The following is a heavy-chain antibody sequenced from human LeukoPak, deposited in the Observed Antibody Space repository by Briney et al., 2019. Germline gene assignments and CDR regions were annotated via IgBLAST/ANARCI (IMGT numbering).Heavy chain of an antibody. V-gene: IGHV3-23*01. CDR2: ISGDGDTT. CDR1: GFTFSTYA. D-gene: IGHD6-19*01. J-gene: IGHJ4*02. CDR3: AKENPQWLEVNFDF. Sequence: GGTLRLSCAASGFTFSTYAMSWVRQAPGKGLEWVSAISGDGDTTYYADSLKGRFTISRDNFKSTLSLQMNSLRAEDTAMYYCAKENPQWLEVNFDFWGQGTLVTVSS.